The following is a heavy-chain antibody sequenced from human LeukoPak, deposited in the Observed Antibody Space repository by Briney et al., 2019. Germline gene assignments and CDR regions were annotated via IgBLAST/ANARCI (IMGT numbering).Heavy chain of an antibody. J-gene: IGHJ6*02. Sequence: ASVKVSCKASGYTFTSYDINWVRQATGQGLEWMGWMNPNSGDTGYAQKFQGRVTMTRNTSISTAYMELSSLRSEGTAVYYFARDRNLHDFWTITYYYRAGMDVWGQGTTVTVSS. V-gene: IGHV1-8*01. CDR1: GYTFTSYD. D-gene: IGHD3-3*01. CDR2: MNPNSGDT. CDR3: ARDRNLHDFWTITYYYRAGMDV.